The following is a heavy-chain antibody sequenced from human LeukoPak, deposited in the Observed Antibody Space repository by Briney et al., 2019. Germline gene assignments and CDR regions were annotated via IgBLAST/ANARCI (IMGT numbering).Heavy chain of an antibody. J-gene: IGHJ4*02. CDR2: TYYRSKWYN. CDR3: ARVLAAAGHSEFDY. CDR1: GDSVSSNSAA. Sequence: SQTLSLTCALSGDSVSSNSAAWNWIRQSPSRGLEWLGRTYYRSKWYNDYAVSVKSRITINPDTSKNQFSLQLNSVTPEDTAVYYCARVLAAAGHSEFDYWGQGTLVTVSS. V-gene: IGHV6-1*01. D-gene: IGHD6-13*01.